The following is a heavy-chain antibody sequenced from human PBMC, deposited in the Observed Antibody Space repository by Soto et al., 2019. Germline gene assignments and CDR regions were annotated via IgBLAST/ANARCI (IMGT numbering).Heavy chain of an antibody. D-gene: IGHD3-3*01. V-gene: IGHV3-7*03. Sequence: VGSLRLSCAASGFTFSVQWMSWVRQAPGKGLEWVATINQDVSERYYVDSVKGRFSISRDNAKNSLYLQMNSLRAEDTAVYYCTTEEWYYFPSWGQGTLVTVSS. CDR3: TTEEWYYFPS. CDR1: GFTFSVQW. J-gene: IGHJ4*02. CDR2: INQDVSER.